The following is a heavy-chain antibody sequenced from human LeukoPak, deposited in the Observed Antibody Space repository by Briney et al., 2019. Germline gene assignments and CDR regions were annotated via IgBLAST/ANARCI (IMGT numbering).Heavy chain of an antibody. CDR1: GFTFRNAA. Sequence: GGSLRLSCTASGFTFRNAAMTRLRQAPGKGLEWVSLISSSGASAYYADSVKGRFTISRDNSKNALYLQMNNLRGEDTAEYYCAKDMELASWGQGTLVTVSS. V-gene: IGHV3-23*01. J-gene: IGHJ5*02. CDR2: ISSSGASA. D-gene: IGHD1-26*01. CDR3: AKDMELAS.